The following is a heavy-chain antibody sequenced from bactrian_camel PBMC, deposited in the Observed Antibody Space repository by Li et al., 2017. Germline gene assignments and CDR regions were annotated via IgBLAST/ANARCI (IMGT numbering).Heavy chain of an antibody. CDR2: VDNDSKT. J-gene: IGHJ4*01. D-gene: IGHD1*01. V-gene: IGHV3S6*01. CDR1: GFTSSGGC. Sequence: HVQLVESGGGSVQAGGSLRLSCAVSGFTSSGGCMAWFRQAPGKEREGVATVDNDSKTTYADSVKVRFTISKDNAKNTLYLQMNSLKPEDTAMYYCAADAGPCLGRRTWTSAYRYDYWGQGTQVTVS. CDR3: AADAGPCLGRRTWTSAYRYDY.